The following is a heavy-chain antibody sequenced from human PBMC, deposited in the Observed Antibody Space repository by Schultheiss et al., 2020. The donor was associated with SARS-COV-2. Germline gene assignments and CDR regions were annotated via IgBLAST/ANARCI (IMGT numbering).Heavy chain of an antibody. CDR2: IYTSGST. J-gene: IGHJ6*02. Sequence: SETLSLTCAVYGGSFSGYYWSWIRQPPGKGLEWIGSIYTSGSTNYNPSLKSRVTMSVDTSKNQFSLKLSSVTAADTAVYYCARDQAYGDYYYYYGMDVWGQGTTVTVSS. V-gene: IGHV4-59*10. CDR1: GGSFSGYY. D-gene: IGHD4-17*01. CDR3: ARDQAYGDYYYYYGMDV.